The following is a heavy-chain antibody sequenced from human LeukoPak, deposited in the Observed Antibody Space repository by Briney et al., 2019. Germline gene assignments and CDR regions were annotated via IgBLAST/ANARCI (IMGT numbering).Heavy chain of an antibody. D-gene: IGHD1-1*01. CDR3: AREVNWRFDY. V-gene: IGHV3-64*01. J-gene: IGHJ4*02. CDR2: ISSNWGST. Sequence: GGSLRLSCAASGFTFSSYTMYWVRQAPGRGLEYVSAISSNWGSTYYANSVKGRFTIYRDNSKNTLYLQMGSLRGEDMAVYYCAREVNWRFDYWGQGTLVTVSS. CDR1: GFTFSSYT.